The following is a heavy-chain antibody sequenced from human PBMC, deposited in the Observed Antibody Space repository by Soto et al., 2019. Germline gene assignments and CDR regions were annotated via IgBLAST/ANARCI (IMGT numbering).Heavy chain of an antibody. CDR2: ISAYNGNT. D-gene: IGHD1-26*01. J-gene: IGHJ6*02. CDR1: GYTFTSYG. Sequence: GVLVKGSCNGSGYTFTSYGVSWVRQAPGQGLEWMGWISAYNGNTNYAQKLQGRVTMTTDTSTSTAYMELRSLRSDDTAVYYCARDGGSYSYYYYGMDVWGQGTKVPVSS. CDR3: ARDGGSYSYYYYGMDV. V-gene: IGHV1-18*04.